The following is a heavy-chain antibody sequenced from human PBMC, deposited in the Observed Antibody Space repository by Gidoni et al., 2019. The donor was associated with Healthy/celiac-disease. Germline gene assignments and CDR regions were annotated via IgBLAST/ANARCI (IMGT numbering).Heavy chain of an antibody. CDR3: ARWGENVYYYGMDV. CDR1: GGSISSYY. D-gene: IGHD3-16*01. J-gene: IGHJ6*02. Sequence: QVQLQESGPGLVKPSDTLSLTCTVSGGSISSYYWSWIRQPPGKGLEWIGYIYYSGSTNYNPSLKSRVTISVDTSKNQFSLKLSSVTAADTAVYYCARWGENVYYYGMDVWGQGTTVTVSS. V-gene: IGHV4-59*01. CDR2: IYYSGST.